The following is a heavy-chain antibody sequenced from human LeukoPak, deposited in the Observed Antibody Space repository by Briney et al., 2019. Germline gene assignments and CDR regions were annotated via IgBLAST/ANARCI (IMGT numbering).Heavy chain of an antibody. CDR2: VSGSGDRM. V-gene: IGHV3-23*01. J-gene: IGHJ4*02. Sequence: GGPLRLSCAASGFTSSSYALNWVRQAPGKGLEWVATVSGSGDRMYHADSVKGRFTISRDNSKNTIYLQMNSLRAEDTALYYCAKAAAAPGFDFWGQGTLVTVSS. D-gene: IGHD6-13*01. CDR3: AKAAAAPGFDF. CDR1: GFTSSSYA.